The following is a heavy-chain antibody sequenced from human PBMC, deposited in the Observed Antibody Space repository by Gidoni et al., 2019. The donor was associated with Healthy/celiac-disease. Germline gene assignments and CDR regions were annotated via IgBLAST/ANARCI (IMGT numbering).Heavy chain of an antibody. J-gene: IGHJ6*02. CDR1: GFTFSSYC. CDR3: ARGGHCSGGSCPKLSVSYYYYGMDV. V-gene: IGHV3-7*04. CDR2: INQDGSEK. Sequence: EVQLVESGGGLVQPGGSLRLSCAASGFTFSSYCMRCVRQAPGKGREWVANINQDGSEKYYGDSVKDRFTNSRDNAKNTLYMQMNRLRAEDKAVYYCARGGHCSGGSCPKLSVSYYYYGMDVWGQGTTVTVSS. D-gene: IGHD2-15*01.